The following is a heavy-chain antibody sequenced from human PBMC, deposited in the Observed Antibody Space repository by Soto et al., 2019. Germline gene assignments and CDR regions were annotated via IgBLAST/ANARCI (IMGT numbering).Heavy chain of an antibody. V-gene: IGHV1-18*01. Sequence: QVQLVQSGAEVKKPGASVKVSCKASGYTFTSYGISWVRQAPGQGLEWMGWISAYNGNTNYAQKLQGRGTMTTDTSTSTAYMELRSLRSDDTAVYYCARDRVGRAAGIGAEYFQHWGQGTLVTVSS. J-gene: IGHJ1*01. D-gene: IGHD6-25*01. CDR2: ISAYNGNT. CDR1: GYTFTSYG. CDR3: ARDRVGRAAGIGAEYFQH.